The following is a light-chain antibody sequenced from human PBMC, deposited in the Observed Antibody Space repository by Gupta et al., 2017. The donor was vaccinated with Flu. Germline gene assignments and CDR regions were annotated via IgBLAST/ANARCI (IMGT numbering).Light chain of an antibody. CDR2: GVT. J-gene: IGLJ2*01. V-gene: IGLV2-14*01. CDR1: SSDIGSYNY. CDR3: SSFISSGTLV. Sequence: QSALTQPASVSGSPGQSITISCMGTSSDIGSYNYVSWYQQHPCQAPKLLIYGVTNRPSGVSNRFSASKSGDTASLTISGLQAEDEADYYCSSFISSGTLVFGGGTKLTVL.